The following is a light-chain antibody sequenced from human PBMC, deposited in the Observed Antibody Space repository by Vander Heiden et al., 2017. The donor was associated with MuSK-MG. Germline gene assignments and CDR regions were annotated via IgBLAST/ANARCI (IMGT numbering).Light chain of an antibody. V-gene: IGKV1-5*03. CDR1: QSISSW. CDR3: QQDNSYPFT. J-gene: IGKJ3*01. CDR2: KAS. Sequence: IQMTQSPSTLSASVGDRVTITCRASQSISSWLAWYQQKPGKAPKLLIYKASSLESGVPSRFSGSGSGTEFTLTISSLQPDDFATYYCQQDNSYPFTFGPGTKVDIK.